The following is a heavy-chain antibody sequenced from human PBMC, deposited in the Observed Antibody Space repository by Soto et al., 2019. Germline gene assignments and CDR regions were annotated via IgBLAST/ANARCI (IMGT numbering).Heavy chain of an antibody. Sequence: GGSLRLSCAASGFTFISYAMSWVLQAPGKGLEWVSAISGSGGSTYYADSAKGRFTISRDNSKNTLYLQMNSLRAEDTAVYYCAKVSGWTRGAFDIWGQGTMVTVSS. D-gene: IGHD6-19*01. J-gene: IGHJ3*02. V-gene: IGHV3-23*01. CDR1: GFTFISYA. CDR3: AKVSGWTRGAFDI. CDR2: ISGSGGST.